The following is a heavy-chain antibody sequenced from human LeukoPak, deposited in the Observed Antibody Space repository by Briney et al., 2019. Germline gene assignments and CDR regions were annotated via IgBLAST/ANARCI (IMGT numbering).Heavy chain of an antibody. CDR3: ARYYDILTGEDAFDI. CDR1: GFTFSSYS. J-gene: IGHJ3*02. V-gene: IGHV3-21*01. D-gene: IGHD3-9*01. Sequence: GGSLRLSRAASGFTFSSYSMNWVRQAPGKGLEWVSSISSSSSYIYYADSVKGRFTISRDNAKNSLYLQMNSLRAEDTAVYYCARYYDILTGEDAFDIWGQGTMVTVSS. CDR2: ISSSSSYI.